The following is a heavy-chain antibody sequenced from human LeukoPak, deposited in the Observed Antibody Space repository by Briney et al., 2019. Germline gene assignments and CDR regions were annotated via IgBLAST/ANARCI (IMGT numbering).Heavy chain of an antibody. CDR1: GYTFISYD. Sequence: ASVKVSCKASGYTFISYDINWVRQAAGQGLEWMGWMNPNSGNTGYAQKFQGRVTMTRNTSISTAYMELSGLRSDDTAVYYCARGGERANFYGLGSSPNWFDPWGQRTLVTVSS. V-gene: IGHV1-8*02. CDR3: ARGGERANFYGLGSSPNWFDP. D-gene: IGHD3-10*01. CDR2: MNPNSGNT. J-gene: IGHJ5*02.